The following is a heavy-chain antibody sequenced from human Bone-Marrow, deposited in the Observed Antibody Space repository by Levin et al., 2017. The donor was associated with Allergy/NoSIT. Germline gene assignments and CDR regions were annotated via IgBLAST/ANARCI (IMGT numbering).Heavy chain of an antibody. D-gene: IGHD1-7*01. V-gene: IGHV1-18*01. Sequence: ASVKVSCKASGYTFSNYGISWVRQAPGQGLEWMGWISAYNGNTKYAQNLQGRVTMTTETSTTTAYMDLRSLRSDDTAVYYCAKEAGVELAYGMDVWGQGTTVTVSS. J-gene: IGHJ6*02. CDR3: AKEAGVELAYGMDV. CDR2: ISAYNGNT. CDR1: GYTFSNYG.